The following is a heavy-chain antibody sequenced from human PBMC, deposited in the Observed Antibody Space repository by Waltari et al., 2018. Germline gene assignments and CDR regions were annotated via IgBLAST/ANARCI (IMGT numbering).Heavy chain of an antibody. CDR1: GGTFSSYA. Sequence: QVQLVQSGAEVKKPGSSVKVSCKASGGTFSSYAISWVRQAPGQGLEWMGGIIPIVGTANYAQKVQGRVTMTADESTSTAYMELSSRRSEDTAVYYCARGVSIVVGGWFDPWGQGTLVTVSS. J-gene: IGHJ5*02. CDR2: IIPIVGTA. D-gene: IGHD2-15*01. V-gene: IGHV1-69*01. CDR3: ARGVSIVVGGWFDP.